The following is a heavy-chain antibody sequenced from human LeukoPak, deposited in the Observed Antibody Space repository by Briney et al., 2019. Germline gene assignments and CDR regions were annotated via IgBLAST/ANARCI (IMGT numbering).Heavy chain of an antibody. D-gene: IGHD6-19*01. CDR2: IKQDGSEK. J-gene: IGHJ4*02. Sequence: EGSLRLSCAASGLTFSSYWMTWVRQAPGKGLEWVANIKQDGSEKYYVDSVTGRFTISRDNAKNSLYLQMNSLRAEDTAIYYCATRALAGSPLYFDYWGQGTLVTVSS. CDR1: GLTFSSYW. CDR3: ATRALAGSPLYFDY. V-gene: IGHV3-7*05.